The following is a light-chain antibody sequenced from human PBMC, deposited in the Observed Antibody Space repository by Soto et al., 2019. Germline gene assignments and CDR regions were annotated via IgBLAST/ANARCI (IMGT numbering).Light chain of an antibody. Sequence: QSALTQPASVSGSPGQSITISCTGTSSDVGGYKYVSWYQQHPGKAPKLLIYDVSKRPSGVPDRFSGTKSGNAASLTISGLQAEDEADYYCCSYAGSYTYVVFGGGTKLTVL. CDR3: CSYAGSYTYVV. CDR2: DVS. V-gene: IGLV2-11*01. CDR1: SSDVGGYKY. J-gene: IGLJ2*01.